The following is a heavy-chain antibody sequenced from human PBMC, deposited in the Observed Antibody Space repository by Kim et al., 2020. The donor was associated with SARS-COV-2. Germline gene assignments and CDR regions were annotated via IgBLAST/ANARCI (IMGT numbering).Heavy chain of an antibody. CDR3: AEYYCYSVCCFYS. V-gene: IGHV3-7*03. D-gene: IGHD3-10*01. CDR1: GFNVKNTS. CDR2: IDQGGSVT. Sequence: GGSLRLSCAASGFNVKNTSIAWVRQAPGKGLEWVSGIDQGGSVTYYVGSVKGRFTISRDSAEKTLFLQMNSLRAEDTAVYYCAEYYCYSVCCFYSWG. J-gene: IGHJ1*01.